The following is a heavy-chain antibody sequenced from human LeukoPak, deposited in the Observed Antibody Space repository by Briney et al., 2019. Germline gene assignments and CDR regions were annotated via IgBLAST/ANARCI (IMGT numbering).Heavy chain of an antibody. Sequence: ASVKVSCKASGYTFTSYGISWVRQAPGQGLEWMGWISAYNGNTIYAQKLQGRVTMTTDTSTSTAYMELRSLRSDDTAVYYCARSGRRGRWFAASYYFDYWGQGTLVTVSS. D-gene: IGHD3-10*01. CDR1: GYTFTSYG. V-gene: IGHV1-18*01. CDR2: ISAYNGNT. CDR3: ARSGRRGRWFAASYYFDY. J-gene: IGHJ4*02.